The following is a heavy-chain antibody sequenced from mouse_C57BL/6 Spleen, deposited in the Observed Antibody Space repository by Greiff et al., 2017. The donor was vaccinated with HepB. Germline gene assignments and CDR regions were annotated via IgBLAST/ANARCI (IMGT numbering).Heavy chain of an antibody. Sequence: EVKLMESGGGLVKPGGSLKLSCAASGFTFSSYAMSWVRQTPEKRLEWVATISDGGSYTYYPDNVKGRFTISRDNAKNNLYLQMSHLKSEDTAMYYCARDGSTMVTTWFDYWGQGTTLTVSS. V-gene: IGHV5-4*01. CDR1: GFTFSSYA. CDR2: ISDGGSYT. CDR3: ARDGSTMVTTWFDY. J-gene: IGHJ2*01. D-gene: IGHD2-2*01.